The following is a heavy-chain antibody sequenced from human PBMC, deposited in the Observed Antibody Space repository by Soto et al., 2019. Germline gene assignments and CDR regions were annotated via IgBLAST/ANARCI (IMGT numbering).Heavy chain of an antibody. D-gene: IGHD3-10*01. V-gene: IGHV3-33*01. CDR3: ARANYYGSGSYYLESIPPYYFDY. J-gene: IGHJ4*02. CDR1: GFTFSSYG. Sequence: QVQLVESGGGVVQPGRSLRLSCAASGFTFSSYGMHWVRQAPGKGLEWVAVIWYDGSNKYYADSVKGRFTISRDNSKNTLYLQMNSLRAEDTAVYYCARANYYGSGSYYLESIPPYYFDYWGQGTLVTVSS. CDR2: IWYDGSNK.